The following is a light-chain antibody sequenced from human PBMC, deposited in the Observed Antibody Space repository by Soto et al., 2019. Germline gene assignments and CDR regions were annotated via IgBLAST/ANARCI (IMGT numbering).Light chain of an antibody. CDR2: DND. J-gene: IGLJ2*01. V-gene: IGLV1-51*01. Sequence: QSVLTQPPSVSAAPGQTVTISCSGSSSNIGRNYVSWYQHLPGTAPKLLIYDNDKRPSGIPDRFSGSKSGTSATLGITGLQTGDEADYYCGAWDNSLSVVVLGGGTK. CDR3: GAWDNSLSVVV. CDR1: SSNIGRNY.